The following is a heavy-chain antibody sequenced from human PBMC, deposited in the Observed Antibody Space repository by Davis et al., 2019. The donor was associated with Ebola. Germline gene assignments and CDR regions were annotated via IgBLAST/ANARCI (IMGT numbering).Heavy chain of an antibody. V-gene: IGHV1-46*01. CDR2: INPSIGNT. CDR3: ARATHPHYYYYMDV. Sequence: ASVKVSCKASGYTFTDYLMHWVRQAPGQGLEWMGLINPSIGNTSLAQKFQGRVTLTRDTSTSTAYMELRSLRSDDTAVFYCARATHPHYYYYMDVWGKGTTVTVSS. J-gene: IGHJ6*03. CDR1: GYTFTDYL.